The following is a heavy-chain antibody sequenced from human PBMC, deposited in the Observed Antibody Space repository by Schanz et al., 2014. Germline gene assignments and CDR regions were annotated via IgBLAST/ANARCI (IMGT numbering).Heavy chain of an antibody. CDR2: MSGSGDTP. CDR1: FCLRKYT. J-gene: IGHJ4*02. D-gene: IGHD3-16*01. Sequence: FCLRKYTMSWVRQAPGKGLEWVSVMSGSGDTPVSAVSVKGQFTISRDNSKKSLYLQRNRLSAEATLFRYGEKLAGGAVKHYSESWGKGTLVNVSS. V-gene: IGHV3-23*01. CDR3: EKLAGGAVKHYSES.